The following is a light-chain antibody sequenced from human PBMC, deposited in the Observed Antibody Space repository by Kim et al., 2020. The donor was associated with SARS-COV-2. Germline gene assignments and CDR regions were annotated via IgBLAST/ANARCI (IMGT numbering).Light chain of an antibody. CDR3: NCRDSSGNHLV. J-gene: IGLJ2*01. CDR1: SLRNYY. Sequence: LGHTVRITCQGDSLRNYYASWYQQKPGQAPVFVIYGENNRPSGIPDRFSGSFSGNTASLTITGAQAEDEADYYCNCRDSSGNHLVFGGGTQLTVL. V-gene: IGLV3-19*01. CDR2: GEN.